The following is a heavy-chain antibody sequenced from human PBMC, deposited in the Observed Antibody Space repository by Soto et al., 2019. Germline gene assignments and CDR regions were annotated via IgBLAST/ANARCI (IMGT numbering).Heavy chain of an antibody. D-gene: IGHD6-6*01. V-gene: IGHV1-69*13. Sequence: ASVKVSCKASGGTFSSYAISWVRQAPGQGLEWMGGIIPIFGTANYAQKSQGRGTITADESTSTAYMELSSLRSEDTAVYYFSTLVVGNYYCGQGTLVPVSS. CDR2: IIPIFGTA. CDR3: STLVVGNYY. CDR1: GGTFSSYA. J-gene: IGHJ4*02.